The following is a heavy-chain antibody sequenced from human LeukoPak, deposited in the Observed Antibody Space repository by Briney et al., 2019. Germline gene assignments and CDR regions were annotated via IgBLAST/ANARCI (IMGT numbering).Heavy chain of an antibody. J-gene: IGHJ5*02. D-gene: IGHD6-13*01. CDR1: GYTFTSYG. V-gene: IGHV1-18*01. Sequence: GASVKVSCKASGYTFTSYGISWVRQAPGQGLEWMGWISAYNGNTNYAQKLQGRVTMTTDTSTSTAYMELRSLRSDDTAVYYCARVPRPNIAAAGYWFDPWGQGTLVTVSS. CDR3: ARVPRPNIAAAGYWFDP. CDR2: ISAYNGNT.